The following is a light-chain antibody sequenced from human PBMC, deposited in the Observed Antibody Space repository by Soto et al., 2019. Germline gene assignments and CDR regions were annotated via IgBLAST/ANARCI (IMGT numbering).Light chain of an antibody. CDR2: DVS. Sequence: QSALTQPASVSGSPGQSITISCTGSSSDLLSAYVSWYQQLPGKAPKLIIYDVSLRPSGVSDRFSGLLSDNTASLAISGLHPVDEGDYYCASYTARTALVFGGGTKLTVL. CDR1: SSDLLSAY. CDR3: ASYTARTALV. V-gene: IGLV2-14*03. J-gene: IGLJ2*01.